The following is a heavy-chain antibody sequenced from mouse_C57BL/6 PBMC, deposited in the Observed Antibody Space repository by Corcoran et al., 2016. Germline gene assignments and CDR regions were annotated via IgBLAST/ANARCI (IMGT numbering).Heavy chain of an antibody. J-gene: IGHJ4*01. V-gene: IGHV9-3*01. D-gene: IGHD1-1*01. Sequence: QIQLVQSGPELKKPGETVKISCKASGYTITTYGMSWVKQAPGKGLKWMGWINTYSGVPTYADDFKGRFAFSLETSASTAYLQINNLKNEDTATYFCARGGPLYGSSRYAMDYWGQGTSVTVSS. CDR2: INTYSGVP. CDR3: ARGGPLYGSSRYAMDY. CDR1: GYTITTYG.